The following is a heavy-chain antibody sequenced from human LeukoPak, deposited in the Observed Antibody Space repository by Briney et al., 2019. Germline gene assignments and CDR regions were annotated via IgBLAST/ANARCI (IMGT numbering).Heavy chain of an antibody. D-gene: IGHD6-13*01. J-gene: IGHJ1*01. V-gene: IGHV3-23*01. Sequence: GGSLRLSCAASGFTFSSYAMSWVRQAPGKGLEWVSAISGSGGSTYYADSVKGRFTISRDNAKNSLYLQMNSLRAEDTAVYYCARDRYSSSWSGGRYFQHWGQGTLVTVSS. CDR2: ISGSGGST. CDR3: ARDRYSSSWSGGRYFQH. CDR1: GFTFSSYA.